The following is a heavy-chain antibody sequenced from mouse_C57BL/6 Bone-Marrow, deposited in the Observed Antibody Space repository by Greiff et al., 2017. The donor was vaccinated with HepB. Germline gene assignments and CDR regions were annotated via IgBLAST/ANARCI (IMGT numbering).Heavy chain of an antibody. CDR2: IYPGDGDT. D-gene: IGHD2-1*01. J-gene: IGHJ2*01. V-gene: IGHV1-87*01. Sequence: QVQLQQSGAELARPGASVKLSCKASGYTFTSYWMQWVKQRPGQGLEWIGAIYPGDGDTRYTQKLKAKATLTADKSSSTAYMQLSSLASEDSAVYYCARGRGNYDWGQGTTLTVSS. CDR3: ARGRGNYD. CDR1: GYTFTSYW.